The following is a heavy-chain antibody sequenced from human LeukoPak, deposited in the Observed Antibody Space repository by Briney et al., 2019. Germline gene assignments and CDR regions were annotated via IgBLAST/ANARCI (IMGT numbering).Heavy chain of an antibody. Sequence: GGSLRLSCAASGFIFSTYWMTWVRQAPGKGLEWVATIKYDGNEKYYVDSVRGRFTISRDNAKNSLDLQMNSLTADDTAIYYCVRESFSRGGFNWGQGTLVTVSS. CDR1: GFIFSTYW. D-gene: IGHD1-26*01. CDR2: IKYDGNEK. J-gene: IGHJ4*02. V-gene: IGHV3-7*01. CDR3: VRESFSRGGFN.